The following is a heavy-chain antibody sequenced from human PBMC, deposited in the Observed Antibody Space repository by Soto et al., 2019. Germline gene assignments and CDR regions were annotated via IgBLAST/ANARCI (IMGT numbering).Heavy chain of an antibody. CDR3: TRGTTIVVWASFDP. CDR2: IRSKGDNCAT. Sequence: GGSLRLSCVASGFTFSGSDINWVRQASGKGLEWVGRIRSKGDNCATAYAASVKGRFTTSRDDSKNTAYLQMNSLKIEDTAVYFCTRGTTIVVWASFDPWGQGTLVTVSS. CDR1: GFTFSGSD. D-gene: IGHD3-22*01. V-gene: IGHV3-73*01. J-gene: IGHJ5*02.